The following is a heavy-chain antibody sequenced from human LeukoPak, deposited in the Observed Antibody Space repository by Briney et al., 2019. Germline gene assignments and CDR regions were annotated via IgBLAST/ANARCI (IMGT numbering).Heavy chain of an antibody. CDR3: AQGFGKLIGGGY. J-gene: IGHJ4*02. Sequence: SETLSLTCTVSGYSISSGYYWGWIRQPPGKGLEWIGSIYHSGSTYYNPSLKSRVTISVDTSKNQFSLKLSSVTAADTAVYYCAQGFGKLIGGGYWGQGTLVTVSS. CDR1: GYSISSGYY. D-gene: IGHD3-10*01. CDR2: IYHSGST. V-gene: IGHV4-38-2*02.